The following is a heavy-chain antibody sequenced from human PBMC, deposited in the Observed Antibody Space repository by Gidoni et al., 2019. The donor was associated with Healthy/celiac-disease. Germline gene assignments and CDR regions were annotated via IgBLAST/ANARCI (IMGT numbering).Heavy chain of an antibody. CDR1: GYSFTSYW. D-gene: IGHD6-19*01. J-gene: IGHJ6*02. V-gene: IGHV5-10-1*03. CDR3: ARQGIAVAGAEDYYYGMDV. Sequence: EVKLVKSGAEVKQPGESLRTSCKGSGYSFTSYWISWVRQMAGKGLEWMGRIDPSDSYTNYSPSFQGHVTISADKSISTSYLQWSSLKASDTAMYYCARQGIAVAGAEDYYYGMDVWGQGTTVTVSS. CDR2: IDPSDSYT.